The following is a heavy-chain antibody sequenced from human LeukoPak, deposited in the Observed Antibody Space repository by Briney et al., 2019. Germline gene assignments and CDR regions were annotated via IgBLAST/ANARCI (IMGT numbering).Heavy chain of an antibody. D-gene: IGHD2-2*01. CDR2: ISYDGSNK. CDR3: ARAVSTPSWFDP. J-gene: IGHJ5*02. Sequence: GGSLRLSCAASGFTFSSYAMHWVRQAPGKGLEWVAVISYDGSNKYYADSVKGRFTIYRDNSKNTLYLQMNSLRAEDTAVYYCARAVSTPSWFDPWGQGTLVTVSS. CDR1: GFTFSSYA. V-gene: IGHV3-30-3*01.